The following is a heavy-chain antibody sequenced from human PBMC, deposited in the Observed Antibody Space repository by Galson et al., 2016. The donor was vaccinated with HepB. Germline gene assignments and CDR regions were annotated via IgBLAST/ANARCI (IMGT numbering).Heavy chain of an antibody. Sequence: SVKVSCKASGGTLSNQAISWVRQAPGQGLEWMGGIIPLLATSKYTQKFQGRVTVTADDSTNTAYMELSSLGSEDTAIYYCATGGEDYLEWLPSSWGQGTLITVSS. J-gene: IGHJ5*02. CDR3: ATGGEDYLEWLPSS. CDR1: GGTLSNQA. CDR2: IIPLLATS. D-gene: IGHD3-3*01. V-gene: IGHV1-69*13.